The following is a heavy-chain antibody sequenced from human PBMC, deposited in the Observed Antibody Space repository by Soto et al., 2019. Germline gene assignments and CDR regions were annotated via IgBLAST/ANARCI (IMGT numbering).Heavy chain of an antibody. Sequence: SETLSLTCAVYGGSFSGYYWSWIRQPPGKGLEWIGEINHSGSTNYNPSLKSRVTISVDTSKNQFSLKLSSVTAADTAVYYCASLLTVVPAAIGYYFDYWGQGTLVTVSS. D-gene: IGHD2-2*01. CDR1: GGSFSGYY. J-gene: IGHJ4*02. V-gene: IGHV4-34*01. CDR3: ASLLTVVPAAIGYYFDY. CDR2: INHSGST.